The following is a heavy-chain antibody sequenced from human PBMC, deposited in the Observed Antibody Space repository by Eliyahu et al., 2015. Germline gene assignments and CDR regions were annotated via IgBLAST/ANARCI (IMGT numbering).Heavy chain of an antibody. D-gene: IGHD4-23*01. CDR1: GFTFXSXG. J-gene: IGHJ6*02. V-gene: IGHV3-30*02. CDR3: AKGPLRWYLNPDYYYGMDV. Sequence: QVQLVESGGGVVQPGGSLRLSCAASGFTFXSXGXPWVRQAPGKGLEWVAFIRYDGSNKYYADSVKGRFTISRDNSKNTLYLQMNSLRAEDTAVYYCAKGPLRWYLNPDYYYGMDVWGQGTTVTVSS. CDR2: IRYDGSNK.